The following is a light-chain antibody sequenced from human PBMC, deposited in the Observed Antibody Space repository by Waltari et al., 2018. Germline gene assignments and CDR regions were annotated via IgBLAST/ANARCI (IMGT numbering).Light chain of an antibody. CDR2: GAS. CDR3: QNHERLPAT. J-gene: IGKJ1*01. Sequence: EVVLPQSPATLSLSPGETATLSCRASQSIGRYLVWYQQKSGQAPRLLIYGASTRATGIPDRFSGSGSGTDFSLTISRLEAEDFAVYYCQNHERLPATFGQGTKVEMK. CDR1: QSIGRY. V-gene: IGKV3-20*01.